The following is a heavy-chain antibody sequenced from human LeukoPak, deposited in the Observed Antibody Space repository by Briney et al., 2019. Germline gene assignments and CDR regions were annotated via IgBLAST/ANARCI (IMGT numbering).Heavy chain of an antibody. CDR1: GGSISSINW. D-gene: IGHD2/OR15-2a*01. CDR3: ARTTYCDRPNCYIRFEY. J-gene: IGHJ4*02. CDR2: IYHSGST. Sequence: SETLSLTCGVSGGSISSINWWSWVRQSPGKGLEWIGEIYHSGSTNYNPSLESRVTISVDKSKNQFSLKLSSVTAADTAVYYCARTTYCDRPNCYIRFEYWGQGTLVTVSS. V-gene: IGHV4-4*02.